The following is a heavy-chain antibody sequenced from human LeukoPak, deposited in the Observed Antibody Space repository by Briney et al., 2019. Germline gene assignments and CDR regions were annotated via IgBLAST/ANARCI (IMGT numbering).Heavy chain of an antibody. J-gene: IGHJ4*02. CDR2: IWYDGSNK. V-gene: IGHV3-33*01. D-gene: IGHD2-2*01. Sequence: GGSLRLSCAASGFTFSSYGMHWVRQAPGKGLEWVAVIWYDGSNKYYADSVKGRFTISRDNSKNTLYLQMNSLRAEDTAVYHCARDVFDCSSTSCYPDYWGQGTLVTVSS. CDR1: GFTFSSYG. CDR3: ARDVFDCSSTSCYPDY.